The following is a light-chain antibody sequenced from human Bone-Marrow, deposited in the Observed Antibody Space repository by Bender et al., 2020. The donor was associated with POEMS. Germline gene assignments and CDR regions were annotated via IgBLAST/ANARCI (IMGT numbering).Light chain of an antibody. V-gene: IGLV2-14*03. CDR1: SSDVGGYNY. Sequence: QSALTQPASVSGSPGQSITISCTGTSSDVGGYNYVSWYQQHPGKAPKLMILDVNNRPSGVSNRFSGSKSGNTASLTISGLQAEDEADYFCISYTSSSTLVFGGGPELTAL. CDR2: DVN. J-gene: IGLJ3*02. CDR3: ISYTSSSTLV.